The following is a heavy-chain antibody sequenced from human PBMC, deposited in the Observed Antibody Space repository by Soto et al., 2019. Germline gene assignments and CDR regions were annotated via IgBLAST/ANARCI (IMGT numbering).Heavy chain of an antibody. CDR1: GFSFSSYG. CDR3: AKDRGGNYPEAFHYYGVEV. Sequence: QVQLVESGGGVVQPGKSLRLSCAASGFSFSSYGMHWVRQAPGKGLEWVAVISYHGRTKYYADSVKGRFTISRENSNNSVYLQMSSLRGDDTAVFYCAKDRGGNYPEAFHYYGVEVWGQGTTVTVSS. J-gene: IGHJ6*02. V-gene: IGHV3-30*18. CDR2: ISYHGRTK. D-gene: IGHD1-26*01.